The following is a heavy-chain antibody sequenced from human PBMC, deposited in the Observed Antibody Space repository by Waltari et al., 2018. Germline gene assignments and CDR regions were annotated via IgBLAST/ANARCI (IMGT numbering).Heavy chain of an antibody. Sequence: EVQLVESGGGLVQPGGSLRLSCAASGFTFSSYWMSWVRHAPGKGLGWVANIKQDGSEKDEVDSVKGRFTISRNNAKNSLYLQMNSLRAEDTAVYYCARVVGARGAFDIWGQGTMVTVSS. CDR3: ARVVGARGAFDI. CDR1: GFTFSSYW. V-gene: IGHV3-7*01. J-gene: IGHJ3*02. D-gene: IGHD1-26*01. CDR2: IKQDGSEK.